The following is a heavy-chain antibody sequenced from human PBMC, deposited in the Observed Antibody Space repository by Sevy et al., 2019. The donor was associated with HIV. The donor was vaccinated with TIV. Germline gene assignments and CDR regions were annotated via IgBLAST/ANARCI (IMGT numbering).Heavy chain of an antibody. Sequence: SETLSLTCTVSGGSISSSSYYWGWIRQPPGKGLEWIGSIYYSGSTYYNPSLKSRFTISVDTSKNQFSLKLSSVTAADTAVYYCARRTTVTTLYNWFDPWGQGTLVTVSS. V-gene: IGHV4-39*01. CDR1: GGSISSSSYY. CDR2: IYYSGST. CDR3: ARRTTVTTLYNWFDP. J-gene: IGHJ5*02. D-gene: IGHD4-17*01.